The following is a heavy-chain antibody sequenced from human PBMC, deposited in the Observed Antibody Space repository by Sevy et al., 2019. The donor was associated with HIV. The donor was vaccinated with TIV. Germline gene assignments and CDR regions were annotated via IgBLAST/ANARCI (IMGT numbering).Heavy chain of an antibody. Sequence: GGSLRLSCAASGFTFSSYSMNWVRQAPGKGLEWDSYISSSTIYYADSVKGRFTISRDNAKNSLYLQMNSLRAEDTAVYYCARLSGYSSSWSYFDYWGQGTLVTVSS. D-gene: IGHD6-13*01. CDR3: ARLSGYSSSWSYFDY. J-gene: IGHJ4*02. CDR1: GFTFSSYS. CDR2: ISSSTI. V-gene: IGHV3-48*01.